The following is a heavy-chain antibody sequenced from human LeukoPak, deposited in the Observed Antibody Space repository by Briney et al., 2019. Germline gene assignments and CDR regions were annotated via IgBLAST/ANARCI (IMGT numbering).Heavy chain of an antibody. J-gene: IGHJ4*02. CDR3: VKDYPRIGVTGTTSFFDY. D-gene: IGHD1-7*01. V-gene: IGHV3-23*01. Sequence: GGSLRLSCAASGFTFSDYAMSWVRQAPGKGLEWVSGLNEDGSTTFYADSVQGRFIISRDNSQNIVYLQMSSLRVEDTAVYYCVKDYPRIGVTGTTSFFDYWGQGNLVTVSS. CDR2: LNEDGSTT. CDR1: GFTFSDYA.